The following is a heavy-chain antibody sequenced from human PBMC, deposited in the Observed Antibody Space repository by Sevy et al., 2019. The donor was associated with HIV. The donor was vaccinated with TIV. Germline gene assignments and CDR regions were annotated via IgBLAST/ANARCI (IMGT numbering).Heavy chain of an antibody. CDR3: ALNYGSGINYGFDI. J-gene: IGHJ3*02. Sequence: ASVKVSCKASGYTFTGYYMHWVRQAPGQGLEWMGRINPNSGGTNYAQKFQGRVTMTRDTSISTAYMELSSLRSDDTAVYYCALNYGSGINYGFDIWGQGTMVTVSS. CDR2: INPNSGGT. CDR1: GYTFTGYY. D-gene: IGHD3-10*01. V-gene: IGHV1-2*06.